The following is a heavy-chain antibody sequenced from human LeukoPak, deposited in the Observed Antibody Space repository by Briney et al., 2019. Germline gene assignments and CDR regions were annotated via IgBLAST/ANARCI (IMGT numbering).Heavy chain of an antibody. J-gene: IGHJ4*02. CDR2: INSDASTT. CDR1: GFTFSSYW. V-gene: IGHV3-74*01. CDR3: TRVAGRGSVD. D-gene: IGHD3-16*01. Sequence: GGSLRLSCAASGFTFSSYWMNWVRQAPGKGLVWVSRINSDASTTSYADSVKGRFTISRDNAKNTLHLQMNSLRAEDTAVYYCTRVAGRGSVDWGQGTLVTVSS.